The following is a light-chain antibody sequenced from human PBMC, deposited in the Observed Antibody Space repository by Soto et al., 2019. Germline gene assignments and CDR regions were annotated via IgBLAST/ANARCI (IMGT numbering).Light chain of an antibody. CDR3: QQYNSYCT. J-gene: IGKJ2*02. Sequence: DIQMTQSPSTLSASVGDRVTITCRASQSISSWLAWYQQKPGKAPKLLIYDASSLESGVPSRFSGSASGTEFTLTISSLQPDDLATYYCQQYNSYCTFGQGTKLEIK. CDR1: QSISSW. V-gene: IGKV1-5*01. CDR2: DAS.